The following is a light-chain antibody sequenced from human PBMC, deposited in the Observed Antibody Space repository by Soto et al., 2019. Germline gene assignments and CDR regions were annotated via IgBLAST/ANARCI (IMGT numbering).Light chain of an antibody. CDR2: NVS. J-gene: IGLJ1*01. CDR1: TSDVGGYHY. CDR3: YSYAGSYTWV. V-gene: IGLV2-11*01. Sequence: QSALTQPRSVSASPGQSVTISCIGTTSDVGGYHYVSWYQQHPGKAPKFIIYNVSKRPSGVPDRFSGSKSGSTASLTISRLQADDEADYYCYSYAGSYTWVFGTGTKVTVL.